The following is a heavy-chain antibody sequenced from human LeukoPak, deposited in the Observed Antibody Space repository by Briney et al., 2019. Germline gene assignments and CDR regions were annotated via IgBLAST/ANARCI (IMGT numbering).Heavy chain of an antibody. CDR3: AAASNYYDRSSSYSYAMDV. J-gene: IGHJ6*02. D-gene: IGHD3-22*01. CDR2: IVVGSGNT. CDR1: GFTFTTSA. V-gene: IGHV1-58*01. Sequence: SVKVSCKASGFTFTTSAVQWVRQARGQRLEWIGWIVVGSGNTNYAQKFQERVTITRDMSTSTVYMDLSSQRSEDTAMYYCAAASNYYDRSSSYSYAMDVWGQGTTVTVSS.